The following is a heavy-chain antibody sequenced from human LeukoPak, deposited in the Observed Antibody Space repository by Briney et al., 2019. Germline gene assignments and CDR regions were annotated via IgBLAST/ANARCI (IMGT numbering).Heavy chain of an antibody. CDR1: GFTFSSYA. V-gene: IGHV3-23*01. Sequence: GGSLRLSCAASGFTFSSYAMNWVRQAPGKGLEWVSGISGSGGSTYYADSVKGRFTTSRDTSKNTLYLQMNSLRAEDTAVYYCAKDRCGSSCFADFDYWGQGTLVTVSS. J-gene: IGHJ4*02. CDR3: AKDRCGSSCFADFDY. D-gene: IGHD2-15*01. CDR2: ISGSGGST.